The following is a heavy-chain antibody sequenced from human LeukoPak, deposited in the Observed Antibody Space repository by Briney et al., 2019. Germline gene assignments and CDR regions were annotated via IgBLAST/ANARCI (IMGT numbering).Heavy chain of an antibody. CDR2: IYESGST. V-gene: IGHV4-38-2*02. Sequence: PSETLSLTCTVSGYSISSGYYWGWIRQPPGKGLEWIGYIYESGSTYYNPSLKSRVTMSLDRSKRQISLKLSSVTAADTAVYYCARVGILTGYYDYWGQGTLVTVSS. CDR1: GYSISSGYY. CDR3: ARVGILTGYYDY. J-gene: IGHJ4*02. D-gene: IGHD3-9*01.